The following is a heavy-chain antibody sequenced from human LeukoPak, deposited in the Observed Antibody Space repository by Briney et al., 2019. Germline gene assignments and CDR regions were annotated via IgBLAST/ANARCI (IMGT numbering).Heavy chain of an antibody. CDR1: GFTXSSYS. V-gene: IGHV3-21*01. CDR2: ISSSSSYI. CDR3: ARDHIAVAGVIDY. J-gene: IGHJ4*02. D-gene: IGHD6-19*01. Sequence: LRLSCAASGFTXSSYSMNWVRQAPGKGLEWVSSISSSSSYIYYADSVKGRFTISRDNAKNSLYLQMNSLRAEDTAVYYCARDHIAVAGVIDYWGQGTLVTVSS.